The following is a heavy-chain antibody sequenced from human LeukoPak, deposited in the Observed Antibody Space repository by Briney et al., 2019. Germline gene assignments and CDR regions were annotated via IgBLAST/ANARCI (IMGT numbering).Heavy chain of an antibody. CDR3: AKDRLPQAFDY. Sequence: RPGGSLRLSCVASGFTFRSYAMSWVRQAPGKGLEWVSPISGSGGTTYYADSVKGRFTISRDNSKNTLYLQMNSLRAEDTAVYYCAKDRLPQAFDYCGQGTLVTVSS. J-gene: IGHJ4*02. CDR1: GFTFRSYA. CDR2: ISGSGGTT. V-gene: IGHV3-23*01. D-gene: IGHD4-11*01.